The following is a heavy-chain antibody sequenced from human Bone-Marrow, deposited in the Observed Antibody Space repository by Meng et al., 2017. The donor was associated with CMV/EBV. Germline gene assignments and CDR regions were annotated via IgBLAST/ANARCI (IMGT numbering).Heavy chain of an antibody. D-gene: IGHD1-26*01. CDR2: INPSGGST. CDR3: ARERELDAFDI. Sequence: ASVKVSCKASGYTFTSYGISWVRQAPGQGLEWMGIINPSGGSTSYAQKFQGRVTMTRDTSTSTVYMELSSLRSEDTAVYYCARERELDAFDIWGQGTMVTVSS. J-gene: IGHJ3*02. V-gene: IGHV1-46*01. CDR1: GYTFTSYG.